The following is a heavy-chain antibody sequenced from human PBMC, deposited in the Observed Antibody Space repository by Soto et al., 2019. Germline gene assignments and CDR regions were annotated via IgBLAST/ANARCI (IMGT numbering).Heavy chain of an antibody. CDR3: ARCGYCYGRVDGLFDY. CDR1: GDSVSSNSAA. J-gene: IGHJ4*02. CDR2: TYYRSKWYN. Sequence: SQTLSLTCAISGDSVSSNSAAWNWIRQSPSRGLEWLGRTYYRSKWYNDYAVSVKGRITINPDTSKNQFSLQLNSVTPEDTAVYYCARCGYCYGRVDGLFDYWGQGTLVIVS. D-gene: IGHD5-18*01. V-gene: IGHV6-1*01.